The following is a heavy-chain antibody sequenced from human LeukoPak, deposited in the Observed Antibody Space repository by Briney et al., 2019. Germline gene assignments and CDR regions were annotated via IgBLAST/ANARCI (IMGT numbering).Heavy chain of an antibody. CDR3: VRQYYHYSSDYYWAPDY. CDR1: GGSISSYY. CDR2: IYYSGST. Sequence: PSETLSLTCTVSGGSISSYYWSWIRQPPGKGLEWIGYIYYSGSTNYNPSLKSRVTISVDTSKNQFSLKLSSVTAADTAVYYCVRQYYHYSSDYYWAPDYWGQGTLVTVSS. V-gene: IGHV4-59*01. J-gene: IGHJ4*02. D-gene: IGHD3-22*01.